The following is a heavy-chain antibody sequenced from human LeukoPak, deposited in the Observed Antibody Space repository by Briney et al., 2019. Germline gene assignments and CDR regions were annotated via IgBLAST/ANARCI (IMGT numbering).Heavy chain of an antibody. Sequence: SETLSLTCTVSGGSISSSSYYWGWIRQPPEKGLEWIGSIYYSGSTYYNPSLKSRVTISVDTSKNQFSLKLSSVTAADTAVYYCARDIDAGIAAAGTIDYWGQGTLVTVSS. V-gene: IGHV4-39*07. CDR2: IYYSGST. D-gene: IGHD6-13*01. J-gene: IGHJ4*02. CDR1: GGSISSSSYY. CDR3: ARDIDAGIAAAGTIDY.